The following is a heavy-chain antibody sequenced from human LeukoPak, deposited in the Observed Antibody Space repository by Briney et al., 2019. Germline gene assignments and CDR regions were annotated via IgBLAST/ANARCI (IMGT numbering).Heavy chain of an antibody. V-gene: IGHV3-53*04. D-gene: IGHD3-22*01. CDR3: ARRLYYYDGRGYYPNDAFDV. Sequence: PGGSLRLSCAASGFIVSSNHMTWVRQAPGKGLEWVSVIDSGGNTYYADSVRGRFTISRHNRKNTLYLQMNSLRVEDTAVYYCARRLYYYDGRGYYPNDAFDVWGQGTMVTVSS. J-gene: IGHJ3*01. CDR2: IDSGGNT. CDR1: GFIVSSNH.